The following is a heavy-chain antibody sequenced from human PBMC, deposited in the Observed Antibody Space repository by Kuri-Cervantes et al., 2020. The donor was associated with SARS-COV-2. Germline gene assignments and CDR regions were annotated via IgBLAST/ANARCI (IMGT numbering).Heavy chain of an antibody. J-gene: IGHJ6*02. D-gene: IGHD6-6*01. Sequence: SVKVSCKASGGTFSSYAISWVRQAPGQGLEWMGRIIPILGIANYAQKFQGRVTITADKYTSTAYMELSSLRSEDTAVYYCARDLAARLDYYYGMDVWGQGTTVTVSS. CDR3: ARDLAARLDYYYGMDV. CDR1: GGTFSSYA. V-gene: IGHV1-69*04. CDR2: IIPILGIA.